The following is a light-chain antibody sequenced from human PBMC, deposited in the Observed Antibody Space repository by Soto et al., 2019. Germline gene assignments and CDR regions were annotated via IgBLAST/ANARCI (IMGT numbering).Light chain of an antibody. Sequence: EIVLTQSPGTLSLSPGERATLSCRASQSVSSSYLAWYQQKPGQAPRLLIYGASTRATGLPVRFSGSGSGTEFTLTISSLQSEDFAVYYCQQYNNWPLTFGGGTKVDI. CDR2: GAS. CDR1: QSVSSSY. CDR3: QQYNNWPLT. V-gene: IGKV3-15*01. J-gene: IGKJ4*01.